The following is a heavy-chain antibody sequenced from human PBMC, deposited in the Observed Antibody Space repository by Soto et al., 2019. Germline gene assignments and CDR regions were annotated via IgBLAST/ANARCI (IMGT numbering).Heavy chain of an antibody. J-gene: IGHJ4*02. Sequence: GGSLRLSCAASGFTFSNAWMSWVRQAPGKGLEWVGRIKSKTDGGTTDYAAPVKGRFTISRDDSKNTLYLQMNSLKTEATAVYYCTNAPSPFSIDYLGQGTLVTVSS. CDR1: GFTFSNAW. V-gene: IGHV3-15*01. CDR3: TNAPSPFSIDY. CDR2: IKSKTDGGTT.